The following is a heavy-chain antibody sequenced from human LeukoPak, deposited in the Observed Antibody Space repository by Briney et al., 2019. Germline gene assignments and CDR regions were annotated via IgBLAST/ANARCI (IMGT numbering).Heavy chain of an antibody. Sequence: ASVKVSCKASGYTFTSYGISWVRQAPGQGFEWMGWINPNSGDTNSAQKFRGRVTMTRDTSISTVYMELSSLRSDDTAVYYCARRGEVRELRHWGQGSLVTVSS. CDR1: GYTFTSYG. J-gene: IGHJ4*02. D-gene: IGHD1-26*01. CDR3: ARRGEVRELRH. V-gene: IGHV1-2*02. CDR2: INPNSGDT.